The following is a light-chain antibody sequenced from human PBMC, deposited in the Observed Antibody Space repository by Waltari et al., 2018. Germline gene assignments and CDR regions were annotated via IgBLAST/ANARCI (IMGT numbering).Light chain of an antibody. CDR3: AAWDDSLYGRV. Sequence: QSVLTQPPSASGTPGQTVSISCSGGSSNIAVNTVNWYQQLPGMAPKLLINGNNPRPSGVPDRFSGSKSGTSASLAISGLQSEEEADYYCAAWDDSLYGRVFGGGTKLTVL. CDR1: SSNIAVNT. V-gene: IGLV1-44*01. CDR2: GNN. J-gene: IGLJ2*01.